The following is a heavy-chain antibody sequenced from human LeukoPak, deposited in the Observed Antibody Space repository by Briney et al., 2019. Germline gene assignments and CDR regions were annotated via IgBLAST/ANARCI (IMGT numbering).Heavy chain of an antibody. V-gene: IGHV3-66*01. CDR1: GFTVSSNY. CDR3: ARGRNYYDSGGYYYPFDY. Sequence: RGSLTLSCAASGFTVSSNYMNWVRQAPGKGLEWVSVIYSGGNTYYADSVKGRFTISRDNSKNTLYLQMNSLRAEDTAVYYCARGRNYYDSGGYYYPFDYWGQGTLVTVSS. D-gene: IGHD3-22*01. CDR2: IYSGGNT. J-gene: IGHJ4*02.